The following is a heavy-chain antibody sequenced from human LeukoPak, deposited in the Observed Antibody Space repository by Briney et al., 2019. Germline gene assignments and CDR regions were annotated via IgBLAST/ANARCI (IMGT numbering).Heavy chain of an antibody. J-gene: IGHJ4*02. CDR1: GFTFSSYL. CDR3: AKGRLSPYY. V-gene: IGHV3-74*01. D-gene: IGHD4/OR15-4a*01. CDR2: INSDGSTT. Sequence: GGSLRVSCAACGFTFSSYLMHWVRQAPGKGLVWVSRINSDGSTTVYADSVKGRFTISRDNSQNTLYLQMNSLRAEDTAVYYCAKGRLSPYYWGQGTLVTVSS.